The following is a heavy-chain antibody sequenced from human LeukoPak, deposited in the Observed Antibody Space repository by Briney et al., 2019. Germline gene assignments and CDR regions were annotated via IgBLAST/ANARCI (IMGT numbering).Heavy chain of an antibody. CDR2: VNLQGST. CDR1: GGSISNTNW. Sequence: SGTLSLTCGVSGGSISNTNWWTWVRPPPGKGLEWIGEVNLQGSTNYNPSLKSRVTMSVDTSKDQFSLKLTSVTAADTAVYYCARSPSFNSGLPNWFDPWGPGTLVTVSS. D-gene: IGHD6-19*01. V-gene: IGHV4-4*02. CDR3: ARSPSFNSGLPNWFDP. J-gene: IGHJ5*02.